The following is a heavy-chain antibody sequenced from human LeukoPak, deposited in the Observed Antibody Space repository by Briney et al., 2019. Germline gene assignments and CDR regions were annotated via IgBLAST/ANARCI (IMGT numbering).Heavy chain of an antibody. V-gene: IGHV3-64*01. J-gene: IGHJ4*02. CDR1: GFTFTRFA. CDR2: ISSNGDRT. Sequence: GGSLRLSCAASGFTFTRFAMYWVRQAPGKGLEFVSAISSNGDRTYYARSVKGRFTISRDNAKNTVDLQMGSLRPEDMGVYFCARMDDYTNYYFDYWGQGTMVAVSS. CDR3: ARMDDYTNYYFDY. D-gene: IGHD4-11*01.